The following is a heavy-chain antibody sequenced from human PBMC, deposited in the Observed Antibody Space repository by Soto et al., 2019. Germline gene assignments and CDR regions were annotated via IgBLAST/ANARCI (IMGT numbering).Heavy chain of an antibody. V-gene: IGHV3-23*01. Sequence: GGSLRLSCAASGFTFSSYAMSWVRQAPGKGLEWVSAISGSGGSTYYADSVKGRFTISRDNSKNTLYLQMNSLRAEDTAVYYCAKDTTGSAARVITYYFDYWGQGTLVTVSS. D-gene: IGHD2-2*01. CDR2: ISGSGGST. CDR1: GFTFSSYA. CDR3: AKDTTGSAARVITYYFDY. J-gene: IGHJ4*02.